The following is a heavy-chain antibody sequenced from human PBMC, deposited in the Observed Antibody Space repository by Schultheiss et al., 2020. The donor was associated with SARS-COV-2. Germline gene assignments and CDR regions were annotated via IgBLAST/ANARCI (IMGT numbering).Heavy chain of an antibody. CDR3: AKVGDDYGDYVGDY. J-gene: IGHJ4*02. V-gene: IGHV3-23*01. CDR1: GFTFSSYA. CDR2: ISGSGGRM. Sequence: GGSLRLSCAASGFTFSSYAMSWVRQGPGKGLEWASAISGSGGRMYYADSVKGRFTISRDNSKNTLYLQMNSLRAEDTAVYYCAKVGDDYGDYVGDYWGQGTLVTVSS. D-gene: IGHD4-17*01.